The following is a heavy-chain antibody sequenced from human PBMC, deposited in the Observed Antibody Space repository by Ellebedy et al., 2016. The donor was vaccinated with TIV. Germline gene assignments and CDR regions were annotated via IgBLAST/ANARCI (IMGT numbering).Heavy chain of an antibody. D-gene: IGHD6-19*01. CDR2: ISYDGSNK. V-gene: IGHV3-30*03. Sequence: GESLKISCAASGFTFSSYWMSWVRQAPGKGLEWVAVISYDGSNKYYADSVKGRFTISRDNSKNTLYLQMNSLRAEDTAVYYCARDGSSGWVGPYYFDYWGQGTLVTVSS. CDR3: ARDGSSGWVGPYYFDY. J-gene: IGHJ4*02. CDR1: GFTFSSYW.